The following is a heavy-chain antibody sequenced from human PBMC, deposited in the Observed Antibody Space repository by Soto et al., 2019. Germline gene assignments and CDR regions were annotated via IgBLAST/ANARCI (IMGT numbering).Heavy chain of an antibody. CDR3: ARMGAAIDF. D-gene: IGHD3-16*01. J-gene: IGHJ4*02. V-gene: IGHV4-59*08. CDR2: IYYTGST. CDR1: GGSISSYY. Sequence: SETLSLTCTVSGGSISSYYWSWIRQPPGKGLEWIGYIYYTGSTSYNPSLKSRVTISLDTSKNQFSLNLGSVTAADTAIYFCARMGAAIDFWGQGTLVTVSS.